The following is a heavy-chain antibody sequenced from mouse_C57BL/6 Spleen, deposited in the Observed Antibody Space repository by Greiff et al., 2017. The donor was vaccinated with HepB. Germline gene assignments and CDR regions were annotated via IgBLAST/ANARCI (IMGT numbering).Heavy chain of an antibody. V-gene: IGHV14-3*02. CDR1: GFNIKDTY. Sequence: DVQLQESGAELVKPGASVKLSCTASGFNIKDTYMHWVKQRPEQGLEWIGRIDPANGNTKYDPKFQGKATITADTSSNTAYLQLSSLTSEDTAMYYCARMARTINWGQGTTLTVSS. J-gene: IGHJ2*01. CDR3: ARMARTIN. CDR2: IDPANGNT.